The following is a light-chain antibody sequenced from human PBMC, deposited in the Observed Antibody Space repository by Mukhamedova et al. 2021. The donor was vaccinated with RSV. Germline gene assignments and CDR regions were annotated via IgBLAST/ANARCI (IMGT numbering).Light chain of an antibody. Sequence: WYQRRVHGKAPKLLIYASSNLHTDVPSRFSGSGSGTDFTLTISSLQPEDFATYYCLQDNSYPRTFGQGTKVEIK. CDR3: LQDNSYPRT. V-gene: IGKV1-6*01. CDR2: ASS. J-gene: IGKJ2*01.